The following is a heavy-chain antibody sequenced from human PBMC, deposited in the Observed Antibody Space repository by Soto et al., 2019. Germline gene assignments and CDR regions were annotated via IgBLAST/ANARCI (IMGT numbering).Heavy chain of an antibody. CDR2: IYHSGRT. D-gene: IGHD3-16*02. CDR1: GGSISDYQ. V-gene: IGHV4-59*01. J-gene: IGHJ4*02. Sequence: QVQLQESGPGLVKPSATLSLTCSISGGSISDYQWNWIRQPPGKGLEWIGYIYHSGRTNYNPSLNRRVTISLDTSAKQFSLRLRSVTAADTAVYYCARMRGLGEISPYFDYRGQGALVTVSS. CDR3: ARMRGLGEISPYFDY.